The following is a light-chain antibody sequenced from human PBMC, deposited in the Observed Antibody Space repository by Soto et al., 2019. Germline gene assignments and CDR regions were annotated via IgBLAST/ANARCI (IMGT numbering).Light chain of an antibody. CDR3: QQYHDWPPET. Sequence: GDRVTITCRASQSISSWLAWYQQKPGKAPKLLIYDASSLESGVPSRFSGSGSGTEFTLTISSLQAEDFAVYYCQQYHDWPPETFGPGTKVDIK. V-gene: IGKV1-5*01. CDR1: QSISSW. CDR2: DAS. J-gene: IGKJ3*01.